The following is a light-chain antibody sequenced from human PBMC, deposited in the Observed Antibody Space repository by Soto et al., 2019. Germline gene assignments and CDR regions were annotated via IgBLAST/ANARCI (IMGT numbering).Light chain of an antibody. CDR3: SSYTSSNTLVV. V-gene: IGLV2-14*01. CDR2: DVT. CDR1: SSDVGGYNY. J-gene: IGLJ2*01. Sequence: QSVLTQPASVSGSPGQSITISCTGTSSDVGGYNYVSWYQQYLGKAPKLMIYDVTNRPSGVSNRFSGSKSGNTASLTISGLQAEDEADYYCSSYTSSNTLVVLGGGTKVTVL.